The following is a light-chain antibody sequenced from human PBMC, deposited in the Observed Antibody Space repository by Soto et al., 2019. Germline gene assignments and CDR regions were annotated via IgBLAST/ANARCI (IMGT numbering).Light chain of an antibody. Sequence: EIVLTQSPGILSLSPGQRVTLSCRASQSVSNDFLAWYQQKPGQAPRLLIYGASTRATDVPDRFSGSGSGADFTLTISTLEPEDFAVYYCQQYGSSPPRTFGQGTKVEMK. CDR3: QQYGSSPPRT. V-gene: IGKV3-20*01. CDR1: QSVSNDF. J-gene: IGKJ1*01. CDR2: GAS.